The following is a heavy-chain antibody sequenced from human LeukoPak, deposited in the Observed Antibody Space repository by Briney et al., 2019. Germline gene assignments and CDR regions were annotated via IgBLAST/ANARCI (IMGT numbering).Heavy chain of an antibody. CDR3: ARVGVVVPAATLVFDY. CDR1: GGSISSGGYY. J-gene: IGHJ4*02. V-gene: IGHV4-31*03. Sequence: SETLSLTCTVSGGSISSGGYYWSWIRQHPGKGLEWIGYIYYSGSTYYNPSLKSRVTISVDTSKNQFSLKLSSVTAADTAVYYCARVGVVVPAATLVFDYWGQGTLVTVSS. CDR2: IYYSGST. D-gene: IGHD2-2*01.